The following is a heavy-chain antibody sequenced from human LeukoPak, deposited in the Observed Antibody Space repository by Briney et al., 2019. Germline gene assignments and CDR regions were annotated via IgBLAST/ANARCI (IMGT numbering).Heavy chain of an antibody. J-gene: IGHJ3*02. CDR1: GGSISSGSYY. D-gene: IGHD3-3*01. CDR2: IYTSGST. CDR3: ARIRITIFGVVSAFDI. V-gene: IGHV4-61*02. Sequence: SQTLSLTCTVSGGSISSGSYYWSWIRQPAGKGLEWIGRIYTSGSTNYNPSLKSRVTVSVDTSKNQFSLKLSSVTAADTAVYYCARIRITIFGVVSAFDIWGQGTMVTVSS.